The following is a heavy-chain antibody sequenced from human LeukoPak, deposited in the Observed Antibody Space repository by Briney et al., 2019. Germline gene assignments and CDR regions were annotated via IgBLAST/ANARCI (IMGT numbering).Heavy chain of an antibody. CDR1: GFSLSSYW. CDR2: IKQDGSEN. J-gene: IGHJ4*02. V-gene: IGHV3-7*01. Sequence: GGSLRLSCVASGFSLSSYWVTWVRQAPGKGLEWVGNIKQDGSENYYMDSVKGRFTISRDNAKNSAYLQMNSLRVEDTAVYYCARDFRFHDDYWGQGTLVTVSS. CDR3: ARDFRFHDDY.